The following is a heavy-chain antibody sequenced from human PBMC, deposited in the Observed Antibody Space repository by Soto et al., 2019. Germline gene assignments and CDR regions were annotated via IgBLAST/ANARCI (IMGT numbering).Heavy chain of an antibody. CDR3: ARDSGYQDY. Sequence: QVQLQESGPGLVKPSETLSLTCTVSGGSISSYYWSWIRQPPGKGLEWIGYIYYSGSTNYNPSLKRRVTISVDTSKNQFSLKLSSVTAADTAVYYCARDSGYQDYWGQGTLVTVSS. CDR2: IYYSGST. J-gene: IGHJ4*02. V-gene: IGHV4-59*01. CDR1: GGSISSYY. D-gene: IGHD5-12*01.